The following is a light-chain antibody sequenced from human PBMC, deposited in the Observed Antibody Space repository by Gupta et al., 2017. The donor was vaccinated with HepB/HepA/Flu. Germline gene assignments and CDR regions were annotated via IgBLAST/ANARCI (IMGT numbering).Light chain of an antibody. Sequence: VVFTQSHLSLPVTLCQPSSISCPSSRRLVSTDGNTYFDWFHQGPGQSPRRLIYNDSKRDSGVPDRFSGSGSGTDFTLNISSVEAEDFGVYYCRQENCWPNTFGQGTKVDIK. CDR1: RRLVSTDGNTY. J-gene: IGKJ2*01. V-gene: IGKV2-30*01. CDR3: RQENCWPNT. CDR2: NDS.